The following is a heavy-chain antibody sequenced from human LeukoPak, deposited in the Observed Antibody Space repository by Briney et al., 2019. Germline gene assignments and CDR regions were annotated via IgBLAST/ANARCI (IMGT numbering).Heavy chain of an antibody. Sequence: SGTLSLTCAVSGGSISSYYWSWIRQPAGKGLEWIGRIYTSGSTNYNPSLKSRVTMSVDTSKNQLSLTLRSVTAADTAVYYCTGLYVWGKGTTVTVSS. J-gene: IGHJ6*04. CDR2: IYTSGST. V-gene: IGHV4-4*07. CDR3: TGLYV. D-gene: IGHD3-16*01. CDR1: GGSISSYY.